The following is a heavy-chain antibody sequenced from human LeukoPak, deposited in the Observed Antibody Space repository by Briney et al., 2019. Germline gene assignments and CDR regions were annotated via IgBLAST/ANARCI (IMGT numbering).Heavy chain of an antibody. V-gene: IGHV1-2*02. CDR3: ARDLLRVVPADTWFDP. D-gene: IGHD2-2*01. J-gene: IGHJ5*02. CDR2: INPNSGGT. CDR1: GYTFAGYY. Sequence: GASVKVSCKASGYTFAGYYMHWVRQAPGQGLEWMGWINPNSGGTNCAQKFQGRVTMTRDTSISTAYMELSRLRSDDTAGYYCARDLLRVVPADTWFDPWGQGTLVTVSS.